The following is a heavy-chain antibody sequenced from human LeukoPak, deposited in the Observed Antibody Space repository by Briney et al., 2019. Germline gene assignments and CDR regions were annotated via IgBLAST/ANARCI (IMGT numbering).Heavy chain of an antibody. CDR3: ARVTYPRGKGGMYNWFDP. CDR1: GYTFTGYY. CDR2: ISAYNGNT. Sequence: ASVKVSCKASGYTFTGYYIHWVRQAPGQGLEWMGWISAYNGNTNYAQKLQGRVTMTRDMSTSTVYMELSSLRSEDTAVYYCARVTYPRGKGGMYNWFDPWGQGTLATVSS. V-gene: IGHV1-18*04. J-gene: IGHJ5*02.